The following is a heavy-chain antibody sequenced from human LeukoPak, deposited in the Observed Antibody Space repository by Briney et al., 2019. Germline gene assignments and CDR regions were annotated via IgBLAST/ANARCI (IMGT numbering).Heavy chain of an antibody. CDR1: GYTFTGYY. Sequence: SVKVSCKASGYTFTGYYMHWVRQAPGQGLEWMGGIIPIFGTANYAQKFQGRVTITADESTSTAYMELSSLRSEDTAVYYCARGRTYSGSYFGYWGQGTLVTVSS. D-gene: IGHD1-26*01. J-gene: IGHJ4*02. V-gene: IGHV1-69*13. CDR3: ARGRTYSGSYFGY. CDR2: IIPIFGTA.